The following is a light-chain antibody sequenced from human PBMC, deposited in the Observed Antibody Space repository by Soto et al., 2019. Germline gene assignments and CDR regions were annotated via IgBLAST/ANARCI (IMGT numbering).Light chain of an antibody. CDR2: SNN. J-gene: IGLJ1*01. CDR3: AAWDDGLSGVDV. CDR1: SSNIGSNY. Sequence: QSVLTQPPSASGTPGQRVTISCSGSSSNIGSNYVYWYQQLPGTAPKLLIYSNNQRTSGVPDRFSGSKSGTSASLAISGIRSEDKADYYCAAWDDGLSGVDVVGRGTKVTVL. V-gene: IGLV1-47*02.